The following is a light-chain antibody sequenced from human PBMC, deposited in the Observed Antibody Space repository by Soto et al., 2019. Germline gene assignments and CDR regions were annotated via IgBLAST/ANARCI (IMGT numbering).Light chain of an antibody. CDR2: DAS. J-gene: IGKJ4*02. V-gene: IGKV1-5*01. CDR3: QHNNCYPP. CDR1: QSIGRW. Sequence: DIQMSQSPSTLSASVRDRVTITCRASQSIGRWLAWYQQKPGQAPKLLIFDASTLASGSPSRFRGRGSGPAFTLTISIQHPDYVTTYCCQHNNCYPPFGGRSKVAIK.